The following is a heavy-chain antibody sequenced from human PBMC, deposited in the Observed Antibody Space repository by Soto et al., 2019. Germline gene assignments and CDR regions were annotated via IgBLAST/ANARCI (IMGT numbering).Heavy chain of an antibody. V-gene: IGHV1-69*01. Sequence: QVQLVQSGAEVKKPGSSVKVACKASERTLHRYAISWVRQAPGGGPEWMGVIIPTSGVADHAQKFQGRVTKSADEAANTMYIELSNLRTEDTAGNYCEANMDEGSGHYVILESWGKGTPGTVSS. CDR1: ERTLHRYA. D-gene: IGHD3-3*01. J-gene: IGHJ5*02. CDR3: EANMDEGSGHYVILES. CDR2: IIPTSGVA.